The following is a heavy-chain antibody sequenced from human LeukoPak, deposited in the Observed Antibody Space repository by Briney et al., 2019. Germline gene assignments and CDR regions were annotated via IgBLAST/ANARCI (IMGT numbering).Heavy chain of an antibody. CDR3: ARHFHHYYMDV. CDR2: IYPGDSDT. V-gene: IGHV5-51*01. Sequence: GGSLRLSCKGSVYSFTSYWIGWVRQMPRKSLEWMGIIYPGDSDTRYSPSFQGQVTISADKSISTAYLQWSSLKASDTAIYYCARHFHHYYMDVWGKGTTVTVSS. J-gene: IGHJ6*03. CDR1: VYSFTSYW.